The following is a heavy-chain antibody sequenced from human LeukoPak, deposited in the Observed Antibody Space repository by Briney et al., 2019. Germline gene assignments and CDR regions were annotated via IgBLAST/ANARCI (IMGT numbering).Heavy chain of an antibody. V-gene: IGHV3-23*01. Sequence: PGGSLRLSCAASGFTFGNYAMSWVRQAPGKGLEWVSGISGSGDSTYYADSVKGRFTISRDNSKNTLYVQMNSLRAEDTAVYYCAKFHTGTTTYWGQGTLVTVSS. CDR2: ISGSGDST. CDR1: GFTFGNYA. J-gene: IGHJ4*02. D-gene: IGHD1/OR15-1a*01. CDR3: AKFHTGTTTY.